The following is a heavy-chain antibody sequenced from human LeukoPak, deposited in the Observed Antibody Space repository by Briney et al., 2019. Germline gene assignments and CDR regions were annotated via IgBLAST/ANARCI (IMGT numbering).Heavy chain of an antibody. V-gene: IGHV4-38-2*02. CDR2: IYHSGST. CDR1: GYSISSGYY. Sequence: SETLSLTCTVSGYSISSGYYWGWIRQPPGKGLEWIGSIYHSGSTYYNPSLKSRVTISVDTSKNQFSLKLSSVTAADTAVYYCAREYYGDYYYYYYMDVWGKGTTVTVSS. CDR3: AREYYGDYYYYYYMDV. D-gene: IGHD4-17*01. J-gene: IGHJ6*03.